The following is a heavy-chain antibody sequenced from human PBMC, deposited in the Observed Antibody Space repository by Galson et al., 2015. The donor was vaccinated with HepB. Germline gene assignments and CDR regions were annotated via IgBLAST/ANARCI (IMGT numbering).Heavy chain of an antibody. D-gene: IGHD5-12*01. V-gene: IGHV3-66*02. CDR3: AREVGGVIRGYSGYDY. Sequence: SLRLSCAASGFTVSSNYMSWVRQAPGKGLEWVSVIYSGGSTYYADSVKGRFTISRDNSKNTLYLQMNSLRAEDTAVYYCAREVGGVIRGYSGYDYWGQGTLVTVSS. CDR1: GFTVSSNY. J-gene: IGHJ4*02. CDR2: IYSGGST.